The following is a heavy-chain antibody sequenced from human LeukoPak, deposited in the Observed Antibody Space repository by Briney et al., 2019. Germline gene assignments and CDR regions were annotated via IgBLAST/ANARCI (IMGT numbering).Heavy chain of an antibody. CDR3: ARDARTIKQRSDAFDI. V-gene: IGHV4-59*01. Sequence: PSETLSLTCTVSGGSMKSYYWSWIRQPPGKGLEWIGYIYHTGGTNYSPSLKSRITISLDTSENTFSLKLRSVTAADTAVYYCARDARTIKQRSDAFDIWGQGTMVTVSS. CDR2: IYHTGGT. D-gene: IGHD4-17*01. J-gene: IGHJ3*02. CDR1: GGSMKSYY.